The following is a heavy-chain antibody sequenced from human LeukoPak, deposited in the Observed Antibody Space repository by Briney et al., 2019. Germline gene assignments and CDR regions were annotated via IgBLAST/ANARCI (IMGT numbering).Heavy chain of an antibody. D-gene: IGHD3-3*01. V-gene: IGHV1-18*01. CDR2: ISAYNGNT. CDR3: ARERSITIFGVVIHYYYYGMDV. CDR1: GYTFTSYG. Sequence: ASVKVSCKASGYTFTSYGTSWVRQAPGQGLEWMGWISAYNGNTNYAQKLQGRVTMTTDTSTSTAYMELRSLRSDDTAVYYCARERSITIFGVVIHYYYYGMDVWGQGTTVTVSS. J-gene: IGHJ6*02.